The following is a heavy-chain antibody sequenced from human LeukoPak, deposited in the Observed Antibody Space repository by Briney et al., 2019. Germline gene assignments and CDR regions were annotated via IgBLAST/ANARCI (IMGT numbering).Heavy chain of an antibody. V-gene: IGHV3-23*01. J-gene: IGHJ4*02. Sequence: GGSLSLSCAASGFTLRSHAMSWVRQAPGKGLEWVSDLSGGDSTNYADSVKGRFTISRDNSKNTLYLQMNSLRAEDTAVYYCAKGIVVSFYFDYWGQGTLVTVSS. CDR1: GFTLRSHA. CDR2: LSGGDST. D-gene: IGHD2-2*01. CDR3: AKGIVVSFYFDY.